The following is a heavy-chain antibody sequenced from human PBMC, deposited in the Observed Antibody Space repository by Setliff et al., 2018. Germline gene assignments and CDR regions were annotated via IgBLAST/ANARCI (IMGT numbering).Heavy chain of an antibody. Sequence: PSETLSLTCTVSGGSISSGSYYWSWIRQPAGKGLEWIGHIYTSGSTNYNPSLKSRVTISVDTSKNQFSLKLSSVTAADTAVYYCARAKGYCSSTSCRIYYFDYWGQGTLVTVSS. D-gene: IGHD2-2*01. CDR2: IYTSGST. V-gene: IGHV4-61*09. J-gene: IGHJ4*02. CDR3: ARAKGYCSSTSCRIYYFDY. CDR1: GGSISSGSYY.